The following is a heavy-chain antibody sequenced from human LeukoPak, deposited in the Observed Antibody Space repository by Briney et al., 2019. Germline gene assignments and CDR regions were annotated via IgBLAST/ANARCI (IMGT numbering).Heavy chain of an antibody. J-gene: IGHJ4*02. CDR1: GFTFSSSW. CDR2: MNSDGRTT. V-gene: IGHV3-74*01. CDR3: VRDISGYYFDY. Sequence: GGSLRLSCAASGFTFSSSWMHWVRQAPGKGLIWVSRMNSDGRTTTYADSVKGRFTISRDNAKNSLYLQMNSLRAEDTALYYCVRDISGYYFDYWGQGTLVTVSS. D-gene: IGHD3-22*01.